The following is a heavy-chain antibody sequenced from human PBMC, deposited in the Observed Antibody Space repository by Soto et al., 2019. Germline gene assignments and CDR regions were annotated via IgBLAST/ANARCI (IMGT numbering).Heavy chain of an antibody. J-gene: IGHJ4*02. V-gene: IGHV3-33*01. CDR3: ASAPETGDY. CDR1: GFTFSNYG. Sequence: GSLRLSCAASGFTFSNYGMHWVRQAPGKGPEWVAVIWFDGSNRYYADSVKGRFTISRDNSKNTLYLQMNSLRAEDTAVYYCASAPETGDYWGQGTLVTVSS. D-gene: IGHD3-10*01. CDR2: IWFDGSNR.